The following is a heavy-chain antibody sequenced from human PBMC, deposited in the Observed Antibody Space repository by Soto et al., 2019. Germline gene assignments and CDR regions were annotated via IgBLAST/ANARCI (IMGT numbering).Heavy chain of an antibody. D-gene: IGHD2-15*01. CDR3: ARGYCSGRSCYSWGEGSWFDP. CDR1: GGSISSYY. J-gene: IGHJ5*02. V-gene: IGHV4-59*01. Sequence: SETLSLTCTVSGGSISSYYWSWIRQPPGKGLEWIGYIYYSGSTNYNPSLKSRVTISVDTSKNQFSLKLSSVTAADTAVYYCARGYCSGRSCYSWGEGSWFDPWGQGTLVTVSS. CDR2: IYYSGST.